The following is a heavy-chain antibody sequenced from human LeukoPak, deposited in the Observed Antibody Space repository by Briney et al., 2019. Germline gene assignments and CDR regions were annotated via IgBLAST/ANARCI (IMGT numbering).Heavy chain of an antibody. J-gene: IGHJ4*02. V-gene: IGHV3-30*02. CDR1: GFTFSSYG. D-gene: IGHD1-26*01. CDR3: ASLGRYSGSYLERSFDY. Sequence: PGGSLRLSCAASGFTFSSYGMHWVRQAPGKGLEWVAFIRYDGSNKYYADSVKGRFTISRDNSKNTLYLQMNSLRAEDTAVYYCASLGRYSGSYLERSFDYWGQGTLVTVSS. CDR2: IRYDGSNK.